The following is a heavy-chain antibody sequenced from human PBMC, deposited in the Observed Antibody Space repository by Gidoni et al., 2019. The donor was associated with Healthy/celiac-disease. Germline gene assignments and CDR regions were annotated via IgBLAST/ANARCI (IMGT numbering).Heavy chain of an antibody. CDR3: ARTINIVATIVDWFDP. CDR1: GGSISSSSYY. J-gene: IGHJ5*02. Sequence: QLQLQESGPGLVKPSETLSLTCTVSGGSISSSSYYWGWIRQPPGKGLEWIGSIYYSGGTYYNPSLKSRVTISVDTSKNQFSLKLSSVTAADTAVYYCARTINIVATIVDWFDPWGQGTLVTVSS. CDR2: IYYSGGT. D-gene: IGHD5-12*01. V-gene: IGHV4-39*01.